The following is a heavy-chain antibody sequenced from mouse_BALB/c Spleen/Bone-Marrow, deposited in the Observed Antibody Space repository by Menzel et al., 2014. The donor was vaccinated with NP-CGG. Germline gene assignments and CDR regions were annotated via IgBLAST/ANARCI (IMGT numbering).Heavy chain of an antibody. CDR2: INPSTGYT. J-gene: IGHJ2*01. CDR3: ARWGDDGTSDY. D-gene: IGHD2-12*01. V-gene: IGHV1-7*01. CDR1: GYTFTSYW. Sequence: QVQLKQSGAELAKPGASVKMSCKASGYTFTSYWMHWVKQRPGQGLEWIGYINPSTGYTEYNQKFKDKATLTADKSSSTAYMQLSSLTSEDSAVYYCARWGDDGTSDYWGQGTTLTVSS.